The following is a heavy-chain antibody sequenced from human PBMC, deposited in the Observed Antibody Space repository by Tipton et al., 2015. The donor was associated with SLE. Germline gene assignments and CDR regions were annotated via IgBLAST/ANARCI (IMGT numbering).Heavy chain of an antibody. J-gene: IGHJ5*02. CDR1: GGSFSGYY. CDR2: IYYSGST. Sequence: TLSLTCAVYGGSFSGYYWSWIRQPPGKGLEWIGYIYYSGSTHYNPSLKSRVTISVDTSKNQFSLKLSSVTAADTAVYYCASQYSSRTRFDPWGQGTLVTVSS. CDR3: ASQYSSRTRFDP. D-gene: IGHD6-19*01. V-gene: IGHV4-34*01.